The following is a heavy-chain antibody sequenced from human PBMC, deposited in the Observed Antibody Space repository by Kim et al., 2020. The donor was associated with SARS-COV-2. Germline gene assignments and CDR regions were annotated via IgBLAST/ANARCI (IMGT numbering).Heavy chain of an antibody. Sequence: ASVKVSCKASGYTFTSYYMHWVRQAPGQGLEWMGIINPSGGSTSYAQKFQGRVTMTRDMSTSTVYMELSSLRSEDTAVYYCARDRLDIVVVPAARQKDYYYYYGMDVWGQGTTVTVSS. J-gene: IGHJ6*02. CDR2: INPSGGST. CDR3: ARDRLDIVVVPAARQKDYYYYYGMDV. CDR1: GYTFTSYY. V-gene: IGHV1-46*01. D-gene: IGHD2-2*01.